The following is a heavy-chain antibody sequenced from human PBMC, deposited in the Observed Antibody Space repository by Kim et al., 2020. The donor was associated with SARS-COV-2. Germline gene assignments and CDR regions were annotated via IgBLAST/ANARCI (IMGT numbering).Heavy chain of an antibody. V-gene: IGHV3-33*01. Sequence: ADTVKGRFTISRDNYKNTLYLQMNRLRAEDTAVYYCARGAGFGEVGNGIDVWGQGTTVTVSS. D-gene: IGHD3-10*01. J-gene: IGHJ6*02. CDR3: ARGAGFGEVGNGIDV.